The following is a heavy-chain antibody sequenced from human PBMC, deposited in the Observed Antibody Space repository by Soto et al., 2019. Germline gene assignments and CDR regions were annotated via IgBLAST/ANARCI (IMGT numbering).Heavy chain of an antibody. V-gene: IGHV1-3*01. D-gene: IGHD2-15*01. CDR2: INAGNGNT. Sequence: GASVKVSCKASGYTFTSYAMHWVRQAPGQRLEWMGWINAGNGNTKYSQKFQGRVTITRDTSASTAYMELSSLRSEDTAVYYCARDLPRSGGSCYLYWGQGTLVTVSS. CDR3: ARDLPRSGGSCYLY. CDR1: GYTFTSYA. J-gene: IGHJ4*02.